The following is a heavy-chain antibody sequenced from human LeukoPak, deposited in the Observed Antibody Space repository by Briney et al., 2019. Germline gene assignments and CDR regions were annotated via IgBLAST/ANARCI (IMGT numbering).Heavy chain of an antibody. V-gene: IGHV3-23*01. CDR2: ISGSGGST. Sequence: HPGGSLRLSCAASGFTFSSYAMSWVRPAPGKGLEWVSAISGSGGSTYYADSVKGRFTISSDNSNNHLYLQMDSLRAEDTAVYYCAKEHDYGAPHYWGQGTLVTVSS. CDR3: AKEHDYGAPHY. D-gene: IGHD4-17*01. CDR1: GFTFSSYA. J-gene: IGHJ4*02.